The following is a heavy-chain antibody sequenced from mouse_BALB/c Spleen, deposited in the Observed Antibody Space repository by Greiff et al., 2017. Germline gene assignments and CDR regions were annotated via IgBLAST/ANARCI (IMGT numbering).Heavy chain of an antibody. D-gene: IGHD1-1*01. CDR2: IDPENGNT. J-gene: IGHJ2*01. CDR1: GFNIKDYY. Sequence: VQLQQSGAELVRSGASVKLSCTASGFNIKDYYMHWVKQRPEQGLEWIGWIDPENGNTIYDPKFQGKASITADTSSNTAYLQLSSLTSEDTAVYYCARSRITTVVVNYFDYWGQGTTLTVSS. V-gene: IGHV14-1*02. CDR3: ARSRITTVVVNYFDY.